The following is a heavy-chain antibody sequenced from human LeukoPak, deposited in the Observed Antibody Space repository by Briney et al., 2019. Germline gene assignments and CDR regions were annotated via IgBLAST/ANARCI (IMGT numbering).Heavy chain of an antibody. Sequence: KSSETLSLTCTVSGGSISSYYWSWIRQPPGKGLEWIGYIYYSGSTNYNPSLKSRVTISVDTSKNQFSLKLSSVTAADTAVYYCARGYYGSGIDYWGQGTLVTVSS. V-gene: IGHV4-59*12. CDR3: ARGYYGSGIDY. J-gene: IGHJ4*02. CDR1: GGSISSYY. CDR2: IYYSGST. D-gene: IGHD3-10*01.